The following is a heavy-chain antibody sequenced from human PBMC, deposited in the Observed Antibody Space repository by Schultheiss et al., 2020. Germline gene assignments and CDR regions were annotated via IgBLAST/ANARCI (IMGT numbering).Heavy chain of an antibody. J-gene: IGHJ4*02. CDR1: GGSVSSGGYY. CDR2: IYSSGST. Sequence: SETLSLTCTVSGGSVSSGGYYWSWIRQPPGKGLEWIGYIYSSGSTNYNPSLKSRVTISVDTSKNQFSLKLSSVTAADTAVYYCARAGVATIDYWGQGTLVTVSS. CDR3: ARAGVATIDY. D-gene: IGHD5-12*01. V-gene: IGHV4-61*08.